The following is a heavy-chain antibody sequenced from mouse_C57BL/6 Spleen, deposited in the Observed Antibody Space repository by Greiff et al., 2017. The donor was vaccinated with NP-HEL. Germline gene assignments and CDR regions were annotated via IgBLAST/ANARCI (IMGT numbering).Heavy chain of an antibody. CDR3: ARGYDYDGGGYYAMDY. Sequence: QVQLQQSGAELVKPGASVKMSCKASGYTFTTYPIEWMKQNHGKSLEWIGNFHPYNDDTKYNEKFKSKATLTVEKSSSTVYLELSRLTSDDSAVYYCARGYDYDGGGYYAMDYWGQGTSVTVSS. CDR1: GYTFTTYP. CDR2: FHPYNDDT. V-gene: IGHV1-47*01. J-gene: IGHJ4*01. D-gene: IGHD2-4*01.